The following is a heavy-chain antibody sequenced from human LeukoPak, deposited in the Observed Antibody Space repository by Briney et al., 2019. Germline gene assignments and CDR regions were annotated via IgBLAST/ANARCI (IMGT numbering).Heavy chain of an antibody. D-gene: IGHD6-19*01. CDR2: INPNSGGT. J-gene: IGHJ4*02. CDR1: GYTFTGYY. CDR3: ARPGATTGYSSGWYSY. V-gene: IGHV1-2*02. Sequence: ASVKVSCKASGYTFTGYYMHWVRQAPGQGLEWMGWINPNSGGTNYAQKFQGRVTMTRDTSISTAYMEPSRLRSDDTAVYYCARPGATTGYSSGWYSYWGQGTLVTVSS.